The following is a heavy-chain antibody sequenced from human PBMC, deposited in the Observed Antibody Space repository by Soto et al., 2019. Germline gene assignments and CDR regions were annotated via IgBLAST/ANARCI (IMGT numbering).Heavy chain of an antibody. CDR3: ARPDPSASQTDYYYCDMDV. CDR2: IIPIFGTA. CDR1: GGTFSSYA. J-gene: IGHJ6*02. Sequence: QVQLVQSGAAVKKPGSSVKVSCKASGGTFSSYAISWVRQAPGQGLEWMGGIIPIFGTANYAQKFQSRVTITADESTSTAYMEMSSLRSEDTAVYYCARPDPSASQTDYYYCDMDVWGQGTTVTVSS. V-gene: IGHV1-69*01. D-gene: IGHD3-16*01.